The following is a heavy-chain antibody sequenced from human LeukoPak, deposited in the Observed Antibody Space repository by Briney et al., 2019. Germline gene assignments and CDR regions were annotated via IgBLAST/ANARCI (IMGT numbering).Heavy chain of an antibody. CDR2: IYPGDSDT. CDR3: ARLGGWSRSWYYFDY. CDR1: GYSFTSYW. D-gene: IGHD6-13*01. J-gene: IGHJ4*02. Sequence: GESLKISCKGSGYSFTSYWIGWVRQMPGKGLEWMGIIYPGDSDTRYSPSFQGQVTISADKSISTAYLQWSSLKASDTAMYYCARLGGWSRSWYYFDYWGQGTLVTVSS. V-gene: IGHV5-51*01.